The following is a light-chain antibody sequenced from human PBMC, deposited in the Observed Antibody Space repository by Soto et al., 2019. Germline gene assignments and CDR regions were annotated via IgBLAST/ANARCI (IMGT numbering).Light chain of an antibody. CDR3: QQYDSWPLT. Sequence: EIVMTQSPGTLSLSTGEGATLSCRASQSVDSNLAWYQQKPGQAPRLPFYGASTRPTGIPDRFSGSGSGTEFTLTISSLQSEDYAVYFCQQYDSWPLTFGGGTKVDIK. V-gene: IGKV3D-15*01. CDR2: GAS. J-gene: IGKJ4*01. CDR1: QSVDSN.